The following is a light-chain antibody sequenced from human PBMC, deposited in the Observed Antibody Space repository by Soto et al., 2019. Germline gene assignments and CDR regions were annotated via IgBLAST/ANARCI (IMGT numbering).Light chain of an antibody. CDR2: AAS. CDR3: QQNFSIPIT. Sequence: IQMTQSHSSLSASVGDRFTITFRASQSISTYLNWYHQKPGKAPDLLIYAASSLKSGVPSRFSGSGSGTHFTLTITGLQPADFATYYCQQNFSIPITFGQGTRLAIK. J-gene: IGKJ5*01. CDR1: QSISTY. V-gene: IGKV1-39*01.